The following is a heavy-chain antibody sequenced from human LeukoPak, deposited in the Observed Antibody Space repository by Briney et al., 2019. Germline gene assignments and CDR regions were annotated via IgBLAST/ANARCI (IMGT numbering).Heavy chain of an antibody. CDR1: GYTFSSYA. CDR2: IIPIFGTA. Sequence: SVKVSCKASGYTFSSYAISWVRQAPGQGLEWMGGIIPIFGTANYAQKFQGRVTITADKSTSTAYMELSSLRSEDTAVYYCARARKYYDSSGYYYGYYFDYWGQGTLVTVSS. V-gene: IGHV1-69*06. J-gene: IGHJ4*02. CDR3: ARARKYYDSSGYYYGYYFDY. D-gene: IGHD3-22*01.